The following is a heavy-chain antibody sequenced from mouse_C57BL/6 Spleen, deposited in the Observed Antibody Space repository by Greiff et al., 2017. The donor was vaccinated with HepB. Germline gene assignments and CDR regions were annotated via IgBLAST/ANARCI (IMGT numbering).Heavy chain of an antibody. Sequence: EVQVVESGGGLVKPGGSLKLSCAASGFTFSSYAMSWVRQTPEKRLEWVATISDGGSYTYYPDNVKGRFTISRDNAKNNLYLQMSHLKSEDTAMYYCARESLLYWYFDVWGTGTTVTVSS. CDR2: ISDGGSYT. CDR3: ARESLLYWYFDV. J-gene: IGHJ1*03. V-gene: IGHV5-4*01. CDR1: GFTFSSYA. D-gene: IGHD6-1*01.